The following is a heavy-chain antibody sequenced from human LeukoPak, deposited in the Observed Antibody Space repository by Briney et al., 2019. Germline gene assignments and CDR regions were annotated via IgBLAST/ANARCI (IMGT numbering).Heavy chain of an antibody. J-gene: IGHJ2*01. V-gene: IGHV4-34*01. CDR1: GFTVSSNY. CDR2: INHSGST. Sequence: GSLRISCAASGFTVSSNYMSWIRQPPGKGLEWIGEINHSGSTNYNPSLKSRVTISVDTSKNQFSLKLSSVTAAYTAVYYCARVDRADPLHWYFDLRGRGTLVTVSS. CDR3: ARVDRADPLHWYFDL. D-gene: IGHD1-26*01.